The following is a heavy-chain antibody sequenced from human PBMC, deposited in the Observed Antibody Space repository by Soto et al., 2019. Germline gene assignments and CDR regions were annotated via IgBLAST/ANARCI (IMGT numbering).Heavy chain of an antibody. CDR1: GFSLTTDRVG. V-gene: IGHV2-5*02. CDR3: AHAYGGRSLY. Sequence: QITLKESGPTLVKPTQTLTLTCTFSGFSLTTDRVGVGWIRQPPGEALEWLAVIYWDDSKTYRPSLESRLTITKDTYNNQVALTMTTMDSLDTATYYCAHAYGGRSLYWGQGTLVTVSS. J-gene: IGHJ4*02. D-gene: IGHD1-26*01. CDR2: IYWDDSK.